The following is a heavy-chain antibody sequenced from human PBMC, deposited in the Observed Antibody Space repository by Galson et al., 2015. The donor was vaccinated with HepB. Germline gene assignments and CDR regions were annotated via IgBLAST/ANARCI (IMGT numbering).Heavy chain of an antibody. CDR1: GFTFSRSD. CDR2: IYSSGDT. Sequence: SLRLSCAGSGFTFSRSDMSWARQAPGKGLEWVSVIYSSGDTSSAASVKGGISISRDNSMNTVYLQMHSLRAEDTAVYYCAREKQRGAIDIWGRGTMVTVSS. V-gene: IGHV3-53*01. J-gene: IGHJ3*02. CDR3: AREKQRGAIDI. D-gene: IGHD3-10*01.